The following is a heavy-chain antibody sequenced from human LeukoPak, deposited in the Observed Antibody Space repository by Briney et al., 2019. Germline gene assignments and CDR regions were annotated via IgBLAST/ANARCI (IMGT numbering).Heavy chain of an antibody. J-gene: IGHJ3*02. V-gene: IGHV3-48*01. CDR2: ISSTGGTI. Sequence: GGSLRLSCAASGFTFRNYLMNWVRQAPGEGLEWVSFISSTGGTIYYADSVKGRFTVYRDNDKNSLFLQMNNVRADDTALYYCARGYSRAAFDIWGQGTVVAVSS. D-gene: IGHD2-15*01. CDR1: GFTFRNYL. CDR3: ARGYSRAAFDI.